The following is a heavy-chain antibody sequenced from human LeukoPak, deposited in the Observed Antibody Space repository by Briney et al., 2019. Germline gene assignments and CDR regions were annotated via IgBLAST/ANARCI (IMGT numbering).Heavy chain of an antibody. CDR1: GFTFSSYW. CDR3: ARPIWGDIVVVPAASPDY. CDR2: IKQDGSEK. J-gene: IGHJ4*02. D-gene: IGHD2-2*01. Sequence: GGSLRLSCAASGFTFSSYWMSWVRQAPGKGLEWVANIKQDGSEKYYVDSVKGRFTISRDNAKNSLYLQMNSLRAEDTAVYYCARPIWGDIVVVPAASPDYWGQGTLVTVSS. V-gene: IGHV3-7*03.